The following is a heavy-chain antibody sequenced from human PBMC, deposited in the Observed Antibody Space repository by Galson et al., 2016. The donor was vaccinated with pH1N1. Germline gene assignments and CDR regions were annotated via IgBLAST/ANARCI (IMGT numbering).Heavy chain of an antibody. V-gene: IGHV3-30-3*01. CDR2: TSSDDNRK. CDR3: ARAAFYDVDLVDFYFDF. CDR1: GFSLSHYY. J-gene: IGHJ4*02. Sequence: SLRLSCAASGFSLSHYYMHWVRQAPGKGLEWVAVTSSDDNRKCYAESVRGRFTISRDNSRSTLYLQMDSLRPEDTGVYFCARAAFYDVDLVDFYFDFWGQGTLVTVSS. D-gene: IGHD5-12*01.